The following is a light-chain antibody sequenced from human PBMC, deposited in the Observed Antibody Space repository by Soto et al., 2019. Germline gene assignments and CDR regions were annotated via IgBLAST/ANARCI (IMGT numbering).Light chain of an antibody. Sequence: EIVLTQSPGTLSLSPGERATLSCRASQYIGSAVAWYHQRSGQAPRLLIYDASSRATGIADRFSGSGSGTDFTLIINRLEPEDFAVYYCQQHLRSPITFGQGTRLEIK. CDR3: QQHLRSPIT. CDR1: QYIGSA. J-gene: IGKJ5*01. V-gene: IGKV3-20*01. CDR2: DAS.